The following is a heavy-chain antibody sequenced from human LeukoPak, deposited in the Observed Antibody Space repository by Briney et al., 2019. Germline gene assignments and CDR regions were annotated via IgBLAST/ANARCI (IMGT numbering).Heavy chain of an antibody. D-gene: IGHD5-18*01. V-gene: IGHV3-23*01. J-gene: IGHJ4*02. CDR1: GFIFNTYG. Sequence: GGSLRLSCAISGFIFNTYGMNWVRQTPGKGLEWVSGASGSGGSTFYADSVKGRFTMSRDNSKNTLYFLMNSLRAEDTAVYYCAKSGGYSYIENFDYWGQGTLVTVSS. CDR3: AKSGGYSYIENFDY. CDR2: ASGSGGST.